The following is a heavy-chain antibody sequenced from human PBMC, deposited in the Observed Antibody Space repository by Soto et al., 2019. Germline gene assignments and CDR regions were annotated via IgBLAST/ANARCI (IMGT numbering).Heavy chain of an antibody. CDR2: IYHSGST. CDR3: ARDRHFRYFDWSDPDNYYYGMDV. V-gene: IGHV4-38-2*02. CDR1: GYSISSGYY. D-gene: IGHD3-9*01. Sequence: SETLSLTCAVSGYSISSGYYWGWIRQPPGKGLEWIGSIYHSGSTYYNPSLKSRVTISVDTSKNQFSLKLSSVTAADTAVYYCARDRHFRYFDWSDPDNYYYGMDVWGQGTTVTVSS. J-gene: IGHJ6*02.